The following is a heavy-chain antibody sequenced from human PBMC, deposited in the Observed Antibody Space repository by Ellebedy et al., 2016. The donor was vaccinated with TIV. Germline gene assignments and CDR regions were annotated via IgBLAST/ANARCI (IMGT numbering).Heavy chain of an antibody. J-gene: IGHJ4*02. CDR2: IYTSGNT. CDR1: GASLSSAY. CDR3: AREGSFANF. D-gene: IGHD1-26*01. V-gene: IGHV4-4*07. Sequence: MPSETLSLTCTVSGASLSSAYWSWIRQSAGKGLEWIGRIYTSGNTNYNPSLKSRVTMSVDTSKNHFSLKLTSVTAADTARYYCAREGSFANFWGQGILVTVSS.